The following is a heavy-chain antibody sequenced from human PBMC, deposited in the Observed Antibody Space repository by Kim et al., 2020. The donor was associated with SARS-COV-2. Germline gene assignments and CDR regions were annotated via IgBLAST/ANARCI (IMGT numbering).Heavy chain of an antibody. CDR3: AREDCGAFDI. CDR1: GGSVSSGSYY. Sequence: SETLSLTCTVSGGSVSSGSYYWSWIRQPPGKGLEWIGYIYYSGSTNYNPSLKSRVTISVDTSKNQFSLKLSSVTAADTAVYYCAREDCGAFDIWGQGTMV. CDR2: IYYSGST. D-gene: IGHD2-21*01. V-gene: IGHV4-61*01. J-gene: IGHJ3*02.